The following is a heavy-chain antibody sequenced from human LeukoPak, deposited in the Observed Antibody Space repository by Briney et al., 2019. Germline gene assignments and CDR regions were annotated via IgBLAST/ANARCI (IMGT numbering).Heavy chain of an antibody. V-gene: IGHV4-59*01. Sequence: SETLSLTCTVSGGSISSYYWSWIRQPPGKGLEWIGYIYYSGSTNYNPSLKGRVTISVDTSKNQFSLKLSSVTAADTAVYYCARRGIGSSASYRGDFDYWGRGTPVAVSS. CDR1: GGSISSYY. CDR3: ARRGIGSSASYRGDFDY. D-gene: IGHD1-26*01. CDR2: IYYSGST. J-gene: IGHJ4*02.